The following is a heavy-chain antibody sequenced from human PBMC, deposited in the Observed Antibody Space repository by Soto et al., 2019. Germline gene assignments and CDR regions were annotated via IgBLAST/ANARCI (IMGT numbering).Heavy chain of an antibody. CDR2: INWNGGST. CDR1: GFTFDDYG. J-gene: IGHJ4*02. D-gene: IGHD2-15*01. CDR3: ARVSRVVVAATPRGSFDY. Sequence: GGSLRLSCAASGFTFDDYGMSWVRQAPGKGLEWVSGINWNGGSTGYLDSVKGRLTISRDNAKNSLYLQMNSLRAEDTALYYCARVSRVVVAATPRGSFDYWGQGTLVTVSS. V-gene: IGHV3-20*04.